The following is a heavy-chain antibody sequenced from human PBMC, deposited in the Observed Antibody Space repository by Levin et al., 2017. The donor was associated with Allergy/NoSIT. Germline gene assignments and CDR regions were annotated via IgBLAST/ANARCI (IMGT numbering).Heavy chain of an antibody. Sequence: GESLKISCAASGFTFSSYAMSWVRQAPGKGLEWVSSISSSGGSTYYPDSVKGRFTISRDNSKNTLYLQMNSLRAEDTAVYYCAKDSTTVTTYGVDYWGQGTLVTVSS. CDR3: AKDSTTVTTYGVDY. V-gene: IGHV3-23*01. J-gene: IGHJ4*02. CDR1: GFTFSSYA. D-gene: IGHD4-17*01. CDR2: ISSSGGST.